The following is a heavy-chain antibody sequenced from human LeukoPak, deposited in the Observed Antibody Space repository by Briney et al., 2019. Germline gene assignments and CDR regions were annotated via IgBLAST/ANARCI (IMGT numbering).Heavy chain of an antibody. D-gene: IGHD1-14*01. J-gene: IGHJ4*02. Sequence: GGSLRLSCTASGLTFSTSGFIWVRQAPGKGLEWVASIGPTGSDRYHADSIKGRFTITRDNANNFLYLQMNSLRAEDTAVYYCATETNGRHYDYWGQGTLLTVSS. CDR2: IGPTGSDR. V-gene: IGHV3-21*06. CDR3: ATETNGRHYDY. CDR1: GLTFSTSG.